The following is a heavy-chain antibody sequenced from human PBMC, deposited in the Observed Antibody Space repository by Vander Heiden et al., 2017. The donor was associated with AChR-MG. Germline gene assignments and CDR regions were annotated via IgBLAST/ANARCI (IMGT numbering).Heavy chain of an antibody. J-gene: IGHJ5*02. CDR3: AKDKEGAPQGWFDP. CDR1: GFTFDDYA. D-gene: IGHD1-26*01. V-gene: IGHV3-9*01. CDR2: ISWNSGSI. Sequence: EVQLVESGGGLVQPGRSLRLSCAASGFTFDDYAMHWVRQAPGKGLEWVSGISWNSGSIGYADSVKGRFTISRDNAKNSLYLQMNSLRAEDTALYYCAKDKEGAPQGWFDPWGQGTLVTVSS.